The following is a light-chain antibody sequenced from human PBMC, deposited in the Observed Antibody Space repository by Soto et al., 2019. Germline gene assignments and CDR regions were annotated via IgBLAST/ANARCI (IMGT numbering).Light chain of an antibody. CDR1: SSDVGGYNY. CDR2: EVS. Sequence: QSALTQPVSVSGSPGQSITISCTGTSSDVGGYNYVSWYQQHPGKAPKLMIYEVSNRPSGVSNRFSGSKSGNTACLTISGLQAEDEADYYCSSDTSSSPYVFGTGTKLTVL. J-gene: IGLJ1*01. V-gene: IGLV2-14*01. CDR3: SSDTSSSPYV.